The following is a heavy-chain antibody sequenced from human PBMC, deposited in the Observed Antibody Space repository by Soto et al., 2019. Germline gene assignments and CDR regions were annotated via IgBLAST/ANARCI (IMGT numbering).Heavy chain of an antibody. D-gene: IGHD3-22*01. Sequence: SVKVSCKASGGTFSSYAISWVRQAPGQGLEWMGGIIPIFGTANYAQKFQGRVTITADESTSTAYMELSSLRSEDTAVYYCASDARAYYYDRMDAFDSWGQGTMLPVSS. CDR1: GGTFSSYA. CDR3: ASDARAYYYDRMDAFDS. V-gene: IGHV1-69*13. CDR2: IIPIFGTA. J-gene: IGHJ3*02.